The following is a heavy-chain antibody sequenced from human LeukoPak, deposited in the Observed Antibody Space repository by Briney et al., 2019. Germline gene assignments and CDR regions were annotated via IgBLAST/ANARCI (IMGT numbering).Heavy chain of an antibody. CDR3: ARYAVRGVTRNNWFDP. CDR2: MNPNSGNT. V-gene: IGHV1-8*01. D-gene: IGHD3-10*01. Sequence: ASVKVSCKASGYTFTSYDINWVRQATGQGLEWMGWMNPNSGNTGYAQKFQGRVTMTRNTSISTAYMELSRLRSDDTAVYYCARYAVRGVTRNNWFDPWGQGTLVTVSS. J-gene: IGHJ5*02. CDR1: GYTFTSYD.